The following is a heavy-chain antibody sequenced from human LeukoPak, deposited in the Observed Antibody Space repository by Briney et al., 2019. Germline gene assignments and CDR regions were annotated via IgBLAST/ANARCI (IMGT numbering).Heavy chain of an antibody. Sequence: GESLKISCKGSGYSFTSYWIGWVRQMRGKGLEWIGIIYPGSSVTKDSPFFQRHATISADKSISTAYLQWTSLKASDTAMYYCARPPYYYDSSGYNDAFDIWGQGTMVTVSS. CDR3: ARPPYYYDSSGYNDAFDI. CDR1: GYSFTSYW. V-gene: IGHV5-51*01. J-gene: IGHJ3*02. CDR2: IYPGSSVT. D-gene: IGHD3-22*01.